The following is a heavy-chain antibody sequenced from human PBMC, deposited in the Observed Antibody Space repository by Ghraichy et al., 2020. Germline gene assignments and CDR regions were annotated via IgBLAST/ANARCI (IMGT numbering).Heavy chain of an antibody. CDR1: GFTFSNYA. CDR2: ISGSGGAT. J-gene: IGHJ6*02. V-gene: IGHV3-23*01. D-gene: IGHD1-1*01. Sequence: GGSLRLSCAASGFTFSNYAMSWVRQAPGKGLEWVSTISGSGGATYYADSVKGRFTISRDSSKNTLYLQMNSLRAEDTAVYYCAKCWTGPTSSYYYYGMDVWGQGTTVTVSS. CDR3: AKCWTGPTSSYYYYGMDV.